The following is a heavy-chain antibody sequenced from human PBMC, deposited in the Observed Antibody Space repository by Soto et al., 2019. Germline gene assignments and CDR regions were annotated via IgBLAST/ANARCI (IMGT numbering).Heavy chain of an antibody. J-gene: IGHJ4*02. CDR1: GFTFSSYA. V-gene: IGHV3-30-3*01. CDR3: ARGRRYCSGGSCYHPFDY. D-gene: IGHD2-15*01. Sequence: GGSLRLSCAASGFTFSSYAMHWVRQAPGKGLEWVAVISYDGSNKYYADSVKGRFTISRDNSKNTLYLQMNSLRAEDTAVYYCARGRRYCSGGSCYHPFDYWGQGTLVTVSS. CDR2: ISYDGSNK.